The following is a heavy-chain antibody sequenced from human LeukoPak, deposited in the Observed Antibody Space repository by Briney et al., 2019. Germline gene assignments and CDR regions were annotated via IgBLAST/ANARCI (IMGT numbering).Heavy chain of an antibody. D-gene: IGHD1-7*01. CDR1: GGSISSYY. CDR3: ASNWNYGWFDP. J-gene: IGHJ5*02. V-gene: IGHV4-59*08. Sequence: SETLCLTCTVSGGSISSYYWSWIRQPPGKGLEWIGYIYYSGSTNYNPSLKSRVTISVDTSKNQFSLKLSSVTAADTAVYYCASNWNYGWFDPWGQGTLVTVSS. CDR2: IYYSGST.